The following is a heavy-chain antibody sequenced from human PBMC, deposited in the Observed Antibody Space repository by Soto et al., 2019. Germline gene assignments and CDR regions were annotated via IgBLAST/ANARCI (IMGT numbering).Heavy chain of an antibody. Sequence: SEPLTSTCDVSGETVITAGSTWAWIRQPPGKALEWIGHTYHSGNPYYNPSLKSRVIISVDRSKNQFSLKVRSVTAADTAVYYCARGRIVVVPAAIKNWFDPWGQGTLVTVS. J-gene: IGHJ5*02. CDR3: ARGRIVVVPAAIKNWFDP. CDR2: TYHSGNP. V-gene: IGHV4-30-2*01. CDR1: GETVITAGST. D-gene: IGHD2-2*01.